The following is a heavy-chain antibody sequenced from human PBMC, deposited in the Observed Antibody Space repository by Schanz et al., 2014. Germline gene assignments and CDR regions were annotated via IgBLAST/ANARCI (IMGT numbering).Heavy chain of an antibody. Sequence: EVQLVESGGGLIQPGGSLRLSCAASGFGFSSYSMNWVRQAPGKGLEWVSYIRSSSTTIYYADSVKGRFTISRDNTKNTLYLQMNSLRVEDTAVYCCAKDAENTAMITDYFDYWGQGALVTVSS. CDR1: GFGFSSYS. D-gene: IGHD5-18*01. J-gene: IGHJ4*02. V-gene: IGHV3-48*01. CDR2: IRSSSTTI. CDR3: AKDAENTAMITDYFDY.